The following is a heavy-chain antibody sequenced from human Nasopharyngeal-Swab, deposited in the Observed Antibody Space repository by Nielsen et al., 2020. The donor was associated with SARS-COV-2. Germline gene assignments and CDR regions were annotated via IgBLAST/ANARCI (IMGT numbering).Heavy chain of an antibody. CDR3: ARAAITMIVVVSAFDI. J-gene: IGHJ3*02. V-gene: IGHV4-31*02. D-gene: IGHD3-22*01. CDR2: IYYSGST. Sequence: WIRQPPGNGLEWIGNIYYSGSTYYNPSLKRRVTISGDTSKNQFSLKLSSVTAADTAVYYCARAAITMIVVVSAFDIWGQGTMVTVSS.